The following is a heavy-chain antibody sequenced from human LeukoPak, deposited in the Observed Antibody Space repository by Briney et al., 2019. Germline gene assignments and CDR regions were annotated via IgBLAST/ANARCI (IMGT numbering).Heavy chain of an antibody. CDR1: GFTFSSYE. Sequence: GGSLRLSCAGSGFTFSSYEMNWVRQAPGKGLEWVSYYCSSGRAIYYADSVKGRFTVSRDNAKNSLYLQMNSLRAEDTAVYYCARCPRWAHFDYWGQGTLVTVSS. D-gene: IGHD4-23*01. J-gene: IGHJ4*02. CDR3: ARCPRWAHFDY. CDR2: YCSSGRAI. V-gene: IGHV3-48*03.